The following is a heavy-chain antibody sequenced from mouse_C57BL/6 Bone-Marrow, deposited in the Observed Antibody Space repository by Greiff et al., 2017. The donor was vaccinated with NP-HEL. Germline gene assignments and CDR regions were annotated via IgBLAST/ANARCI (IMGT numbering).Heavy chain of an antibody. V-gene: IGHV5-16*01. Sequence: DVKLVESEGGLVQPGSSMKLSCTASGFTFSDYYMAWVRQVPEKGLEWVANINYDGSSTYYLDSLKSRFIISRDNAKNILYLQMSSLKSEDTATYYCARERDGYYRGAMDYWGQGTSVTVSS. J-gene: IGHJ4*01. CDR1: GFTFSDYY. D-gene: IGHD2-3*01. CDR3: ARERDGYYRGAMDY. CDR2: INYDGSST.